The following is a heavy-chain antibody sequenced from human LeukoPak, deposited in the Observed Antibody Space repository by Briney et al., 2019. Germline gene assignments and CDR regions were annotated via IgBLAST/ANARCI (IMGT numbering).Heavy chain of an antibody. V-gene: IGHV4-4*07. CDR1: GAFITSFH. CDR2: IYSSGST. J-gene: IGHJ4*02. D-gene: IGHD6-6*01. Sequence: SETLSLTCTVSGAFITSFHWTWIRQPAGKGLEWIGLIYSSGSTIYNPSLQSRVAMSVDMTKNQLSLKLSSVTAADTAMYYSARKDGDYWGQGTLVTVSS. CDR3: ARKDGDY.